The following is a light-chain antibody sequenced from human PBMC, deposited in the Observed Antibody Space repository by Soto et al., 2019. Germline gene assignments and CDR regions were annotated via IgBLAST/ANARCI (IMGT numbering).Light chain of an antibody. CDR3: QQYSSSPRT. CDR2: GAS. CDR1: QSISSNY. Sequence: NVLTQSPGTLSLSPGEGATLSCRASQSISSNYLAWYHQKPGQAPRLLIYGASSRATDIPDRFRGSGSGIDFVLNISRLEPEDFGMYYCQQYSSSPRTFGQGTKVEIK. V-gene: IGKV3-20*01. J-gene: IGKJ1*01.